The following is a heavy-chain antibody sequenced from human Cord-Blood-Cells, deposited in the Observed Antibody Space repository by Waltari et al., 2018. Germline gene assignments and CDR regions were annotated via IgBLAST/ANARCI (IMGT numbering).Heavy chain of an antibody. V-gene: IGHV4-34*01. CDR1: GGSFSGYY. CDR3: ARGPNIVVVTVPFDY. Sequence: QVQLQQWGAGLLKPSETLSLTCAVYGGSFSGYYWSWIRQLPGKGLEWIGEINQSGSTNYTPSLKSRVTISVDTSKNQFSLKLSSVTAADTAVYYCARGPNIVVVTVPFDYWGQGTLVTVSS. CDR2: INQSGST. J-gene: IGHJ4*02. D-gene: IGHD2-21*02.